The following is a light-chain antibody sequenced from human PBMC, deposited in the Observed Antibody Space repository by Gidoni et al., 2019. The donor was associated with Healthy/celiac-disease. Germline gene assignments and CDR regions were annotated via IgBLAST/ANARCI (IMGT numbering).Light chain of an antibody. CDR1: QSVSSSY. J-gene: IGKJ2*01. Sequence: EIVFTQSPGTLSLSPGERATLSCRASQSVSSSYLAWYQQKPGQAPRLLIYGASSRATGIPDRFSGSGPGTDFTLTISRLEPEDFAVYYCQQYGSSPRTFGQGTKLEIK. V-gene: IGKV3-20*01. CDR3: QQYGSSPRT. CDR2: GAS.